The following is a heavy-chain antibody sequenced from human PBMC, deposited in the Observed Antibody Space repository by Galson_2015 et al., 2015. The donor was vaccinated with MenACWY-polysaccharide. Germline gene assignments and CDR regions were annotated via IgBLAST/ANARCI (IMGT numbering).Heavy chain of an antibody. CDR1: GLTFDDYA. CDR2: ISWNSGSI. J-gene: IGHJ4*02. V-gene: IGHV3-9*01. Sequence: SLRLSCAASGLTFDDYAMHWVRQAPGKGLEWVSSISWNSGSIGYADSVKGRFTISRDNAKNSLYLQMKSLRAEDTALYYCAKDRGYSSDAFYYWVQGTLVTVSS. CDR3: AKDRGYSSDAFYY. D-gene: IGHD6-25*01.